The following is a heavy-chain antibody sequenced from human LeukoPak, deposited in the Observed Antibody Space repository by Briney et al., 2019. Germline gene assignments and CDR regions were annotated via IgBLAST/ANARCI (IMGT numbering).Heavy chain of an antibody. CDR1: GGSISSYY. D-gene: IGHD3-22*01. CDR2: IYYSGST. CDR3: ARVGIAALNTHYYDSSGYYYFDY. J-gene: IGHJ4*02. Sequence: PSETLSFTCTVSGGSISSYYWSWIRQPPGKGLEWIGYIYYSGSTNYNPSLKSRVTISVDTSKNQFSLKLSSVTAADTAVYYCARVGIAALNTHYYDSSGYYYFDYWGQGTLVTVSS. V-gene: IGHV4-59*01.